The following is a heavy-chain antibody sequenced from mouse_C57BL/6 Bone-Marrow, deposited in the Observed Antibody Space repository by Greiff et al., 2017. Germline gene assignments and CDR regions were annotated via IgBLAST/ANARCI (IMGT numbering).Heavy chain of an antibody. V-gene: IGHV1-59*01. Sequence: VQLQQSGAELVRPGASVKLSCKASGYTFTSYWMHWVKQRPGQGLEWIGVIDPSDSYTNYNQKFKGKATLTVDQSSSTAYMQLSSLTSEDAAVYYCSRAPGYWGQGPLVPVSA. CDR3: SRAPGY. J-gene: IGHJ3*02. CDR2: IDPSDSYT. CDR1: GYTFTSYW.